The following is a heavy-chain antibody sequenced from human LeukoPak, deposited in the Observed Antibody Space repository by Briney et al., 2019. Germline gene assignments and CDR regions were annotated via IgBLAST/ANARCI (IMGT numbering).Heavy chain of an antibody. D-gene: IGHD4-17*01. CDR1: GYTFTGYY. CDR3: AREKVTTVTTYYYYGMDV. V-gene: IGHV1-46*01. J-gene: IGHJ6*02. CDR2: INPSGGST. Sequence: ASVKVSCKASGYTFTGYYMHWVRQAPGQGLEWMGIINPSGGSTSYAQKFQGRVTMTRDTSTSTVYMELSSLRSEDTAVYNCAREKVTTVTTYYYYGMDVWGQGTTVTVSS.